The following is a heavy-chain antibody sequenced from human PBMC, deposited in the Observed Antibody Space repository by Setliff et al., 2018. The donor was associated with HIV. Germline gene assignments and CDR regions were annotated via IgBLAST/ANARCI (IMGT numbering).Heavy chain of an antibody. CDR2: ISSDGSVI. D-gene: IGHD3-9*01. CDR1: GFTFSFYS. Sequence: GGSLRLSCAASGFTFSFYSMNWVRLAPGKGLEWVADISSDGSVINYAESVKGRFTISRDNGKNSVYLQMNSLRAEDTAFYYCAREAYDVLTPHAHIDYWGQGVLVTVSS. J-gene: IGHJ4*02. V-gene: IGHV3-48*01. CDR3: AREAYDVLTPHAHIDY.